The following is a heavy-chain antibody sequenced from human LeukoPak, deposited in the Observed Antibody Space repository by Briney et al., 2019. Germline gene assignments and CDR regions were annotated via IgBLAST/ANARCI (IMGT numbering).Heavy chain of an antibody. CDR2: IYHSGST. Sequence: SETLSLTCAVSGYSISSGYYWGWIRQPPGKGLEWIGSIYHSGSTYYNPSLKSRVTISVVTSKNQFSLKLSSVTAADTAVYYCARGSYGYGDYNLNAFDIWGQGTMVTVSS. D-gene: IGHD4-17*01. CDR1: GYSISSGYY. V-gene: IGHV4-38-2*01. CDR3: ARGSYGYGDYNLNAFDI. J-gene: IGHJ3*02.